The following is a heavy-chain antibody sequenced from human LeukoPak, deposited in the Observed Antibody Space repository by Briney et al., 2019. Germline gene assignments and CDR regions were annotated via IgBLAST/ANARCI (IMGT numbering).Heavy chain of an antibody. CDR2: ISYDGSNK. J-gene: IGHJ4*02. CDR3: AKLRDSSGYYNTWGTFDY. Sequence: GGSLRLSCAASGFTLSSYGMHWVRHAPGKGLEWVAFISYDGSNKYYADYVKGRFTISRENSKNTLYLQMNSLRAEDTAVYYCAKLRDSSGYYNTWGTFDYWGQGTLVTVSS. V-gene: IGHV3-30*18. D-gene: IGHD3-22*01. CDR1: GFTLSSYG.